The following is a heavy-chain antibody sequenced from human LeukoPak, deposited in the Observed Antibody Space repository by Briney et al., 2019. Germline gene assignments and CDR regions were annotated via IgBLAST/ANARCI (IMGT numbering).Heavy chain of an antibody. J-gene: IGHJ4*02. D-gene: IGHD3-9*01. CDR1: GFTFHNYA. CDR3: AKDKVELRYFDWFSNFDY. V-gene: IGHV3-23*01. CDR2: ISGSGGST. Sequence: GGSLRLSCAASGFTFHNYAMSWVRQAPGKGLEWVSAISGSGGSTYYADSVKGRFTISRDNSKNTLYLQMNSLRAEDTAVYYCAKDKVELRYFDWFSNFDYWGQGTLVTVSS.